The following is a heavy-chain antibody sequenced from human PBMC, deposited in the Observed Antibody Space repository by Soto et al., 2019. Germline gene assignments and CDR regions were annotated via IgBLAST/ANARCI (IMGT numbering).Heavy chain of an antibody. CDR2: INYSGST. Sequence: PSVTKSVTYAVYDWSFSFYGLSWIRQTPVKGLWWVGYINYSGSTNYNPSLKSRVTISVDTSKNQFSLKLSSVTAADTAVYYCARRGWYGNVSGYDPKTPLYGMDVWGQGTTVTVSS. J-gene: IGHJ6*02. CDR3: ARRGWYGNVSGYDPKTPLYGMDV. D-gene: IGHD5-12*01. CDR1: DWSFSFYG. V-gene: IGHV4-34*01.